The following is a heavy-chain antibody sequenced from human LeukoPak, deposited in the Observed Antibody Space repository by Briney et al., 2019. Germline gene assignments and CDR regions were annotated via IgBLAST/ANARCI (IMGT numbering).Heavy chain of an antibody. CDR1: GYTFTSYD. CDR3: ASSTYYYDSRGMNWFDP. D-gene: IGHD3-22*01. CDR2: MNPNSGNT. Sequence: ASVKVSCKASGYTFTSYDINWVRQATGQGLEWMGWMNPNSGNTGYAQKFQGRVTMTRNTSISTAYMELSSLRSEDTAVYYCASSTYYYDSRGMNWFDPWGQGTLVTVSS. V-gene: IGHV1-8*01. J-gene: IGHJ5*02.